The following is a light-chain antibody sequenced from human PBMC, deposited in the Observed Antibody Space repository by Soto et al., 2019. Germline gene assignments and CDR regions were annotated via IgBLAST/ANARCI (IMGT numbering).Light chain of an antibody. CDR3: QQYKNWPLT. J-gene: IGKJ4*01. CDR2: DAS. CDR1: QSVSSN. V-gene: IGKV3-15*01. Sequence: EIVMTQSPATLSVSPGERATLSCRASQSVSSNLAWYQQKPGQTPRLLIYDASSRATGIPARFSGSGSGTEFTLTISSLQSEDFALYHCQQYKNWPLTFGGGTKVEIK.